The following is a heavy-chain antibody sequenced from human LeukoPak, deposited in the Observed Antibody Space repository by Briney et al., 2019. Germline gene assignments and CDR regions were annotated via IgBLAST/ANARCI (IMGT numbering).Heavy chain of an antibody. V-gene: IGHV3-30*04. CDR1: GFTFSSYA. J-gene: IGHJ4*02. D-gene: IGHD3-16*01. Sequence: GGSLRLSCAASGFTFSSYAMHWVRQAPGKGLEWVAVISYDGSNKYYADSVKGRFTISRDNSKNTLYLQMNSLRAEDTAVYYCARGGVRYWGQGTLVTVSS. CDR2: ISYDGSNK. CDR3: ARGGVRY.